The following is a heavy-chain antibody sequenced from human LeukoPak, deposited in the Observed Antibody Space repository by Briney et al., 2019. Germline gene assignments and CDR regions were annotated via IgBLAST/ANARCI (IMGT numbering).Heavy chain of an antibody. J-gene: IGHJ4*02. CDR2: INGRSTIV. V-gene: IGHV3-48*01. Sequence: GGSLRLSCASSGFTFSSYAMSWVRQAPGKGLEWVSYINGRSTIVYNADSVKGRFTISRDNAKNSLFLQMNSLRPEDTAVYYCAREDNWGHFDYWGQGTLVTVSS. D-gene: IGHD7-27*01. CDR3: AREDNWGHFDY. CDR1: GFTFSSYA.